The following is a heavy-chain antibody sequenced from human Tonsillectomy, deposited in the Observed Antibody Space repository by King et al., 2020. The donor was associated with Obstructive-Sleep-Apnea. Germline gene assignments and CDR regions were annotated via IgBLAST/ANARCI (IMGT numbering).Heavy chain of an antibody. J-gene: IGHJ4*02. CDR3: ARDHDRERGIFDY. D-gene: IGHD3-10*02. V-gene: IGHV4-31*03. CDR1: GVSIGSGGFY. Sequence: QLQESGPGLVTPSQTLSLTCTVSGVSIGSGGFYLSWIRKLPGMDLEWIGYIYNGETSYYNPSLESRVTISADTSKDQFSLKLTSVTAADTAVYYCARDHDRERGIFDYWGQGTLVTVSS. CDR2: IYNGETS.